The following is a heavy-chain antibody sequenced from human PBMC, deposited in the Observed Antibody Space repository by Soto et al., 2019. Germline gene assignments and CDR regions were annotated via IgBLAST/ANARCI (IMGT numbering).Heavy chain of an antibody. CDR2: IIPIFGTA. CDR1: GGTFSSYA. J-gene: IGHJ2*01. D-gene: IGHD2-2*01. CDR3: ARHSRYCSSTSCFMGYFDL. V-gene: IGHV1-69*01. Sequence: QVQLVQSGAEVKKPGSSVKVSCKASGGTFSSYAISWVRQAPGQGLEWMGGIIPIFGTANYAQKFQGRVTITADESTSTAYMELSSVRSEDTAVYYCARHSRYCSSTSCFMGYFDLWGRGTLVTVSS.